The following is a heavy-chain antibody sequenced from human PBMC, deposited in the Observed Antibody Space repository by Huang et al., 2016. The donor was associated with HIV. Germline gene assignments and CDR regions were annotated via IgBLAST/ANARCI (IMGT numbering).Heavy chain of an antibody. Sequence: EVQLVESGGGLVQPGGSLRLSCAASGFTFSSYWMHWVRQAPGKGLVWVSLINRDGSSAGYADSVKGRFTISRDNAKNTLYLQMNSLRAEDTAVYYCVRDPRIQSWLNYFDYWGQGTLVSVSS. J-gene: IGHJ4*02. CDR1: GFTFSSYW. V-gene: IGHV3-74*01. CDR2: INRDGSSA. CDR3: VRDPRIQSWLNYFDY. D-gene: IGHD3-22*01.